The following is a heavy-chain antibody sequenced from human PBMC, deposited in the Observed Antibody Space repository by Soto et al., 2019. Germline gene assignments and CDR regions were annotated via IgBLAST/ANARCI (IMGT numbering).Heavy chain of an antibody. J-gene: IGHJ4*02. Sequence: ASVKVACKASGYTFTSYGVSWVRQAPGQGLEWMGWISAYNGNTNYAQKLQGRVTMTTDTSTSTAYMELRSLRSDDTAVYYCARVEESDFWSGYPFDYWGQGTLVTVS. V-gene: IGHV1-18*01. CDR3: ARVEESDFWSGYPFDY. CDR2: ISAYNGNT. CDR1: GYTFTSYG. D-gene: IGHD3-3*01.